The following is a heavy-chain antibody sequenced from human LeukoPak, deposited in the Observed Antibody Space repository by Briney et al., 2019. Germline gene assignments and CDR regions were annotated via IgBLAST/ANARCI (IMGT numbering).Heavy chain of an antibody. V-gene: IGHV4-39*07. CDR3: ARVLGGSPNWFDP. CDR1: GGSINSSSYY. CDR2: IYYSGST. Sequence: SETLSLTCTVSGGSINSSSYYWGWIRQPQGEGLAWIGRIYYSGSTDYNPSLKSRVTISVDTSKNQFSLKLSCVTAADTAVYYCARVLGGSPNWFDPWGQGTLVTVSS. J-gene: IGHJ5*02. D-gene: IGHD1-26*01.